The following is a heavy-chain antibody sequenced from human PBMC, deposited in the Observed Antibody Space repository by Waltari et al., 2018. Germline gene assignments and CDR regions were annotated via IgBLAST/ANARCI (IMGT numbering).Heavy chain of an antibody. CDR1: GFDFSNFW. J-gene: IGHJ5*02. V-gene: IGHV3-7*01. Sequence: DVQLVESGGGLVQPGGSLRLSCVVSGFDFSNFWMIWARQAPGKGLEWVANIKKDGSEIHYGDSVKGRFTISRDNAKKSVYLQMNSLRVEDTAVYLCVSVGEENSNSQYRWFDAWGQGSLVTVSS. CDR3: VSVGEENSNSQYRWFDA. D-gene: IGHD3-16*02. CDR2: IKKDGSEI.